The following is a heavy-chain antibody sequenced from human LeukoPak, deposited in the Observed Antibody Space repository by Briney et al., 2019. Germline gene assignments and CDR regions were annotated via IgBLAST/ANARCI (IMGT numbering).Heavy chain of an antibody. CDR1: GFTVSSNY. CDR2: IYSGGST. V-gene: IGHV3-53*01. CDR3: VKGPLITAAGTY. Sequence: GGSLRLSCAASGFTVSSNYMSWVRQAPGKGLEWVSVIYSGGSTYYADSVKGRFTISRDNSKNTLYLQMNSLRAEDTAVYYCVKGPLITAAGTYWGQGTLVTVSS. D-gene: IGHD6-13*01. J-gene: IGHJ4*02.